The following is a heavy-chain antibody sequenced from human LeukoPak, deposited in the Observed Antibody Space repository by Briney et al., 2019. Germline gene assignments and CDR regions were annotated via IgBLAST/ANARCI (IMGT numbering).Heavy chain of an antibody. Sequence: GGSLRLSCAASGFTVSSNYMSWVRQAPGKGLEWVANINQEGNDKYYVDSVKGRFTISRDNTKNSLFLQMNSLRAEDTAVYYCVVTRTRGDHWGQGTLVTVSS. J-gene: IGHJ4*02. CDR2: INQEGNDK. CDR1: GFTVSSNY. V-gene: IGHV3-7*03. CDR3: VVTRTRGDH. D-gene: IGHD4-23*01.